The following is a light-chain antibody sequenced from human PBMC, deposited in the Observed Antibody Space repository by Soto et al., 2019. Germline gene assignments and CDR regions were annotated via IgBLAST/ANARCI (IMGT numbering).Light chain of an antibody. Sequence: EIVLTQSPGTLSLSPGERATLSCRASQSVSSSYLAWYQQKPGHAPSLLLYGASSRATGIPDRFSGSGSGTVFPLTISGLEPEDCAVYYCQQYGRSLTWTFGQGTKVEIK. CDR1: QSVSSSY. CDR2: GAS. CDR3: QQYGRSLTWT. V-gene: IGKV3-20*01. J-gene: IGKJ1*01.